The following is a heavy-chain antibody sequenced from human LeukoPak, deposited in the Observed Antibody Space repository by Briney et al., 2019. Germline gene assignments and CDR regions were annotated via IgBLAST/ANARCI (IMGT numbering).Heavy chain of an antibody. V-gene: IGHV4-59*01. D-gene: IGHD3-16*02. Sequence: PSETLSLTCTVSGGSISSYYWSWIRQPPGKGLEWIGYIYYSGSTNYNPSLKSRVTISVDTSKNQFSLKLSSVTAGDTAVYYCAREPDDYVWGSYRFFDYWGQGTLVTVSS. CDR3: AREPDDYVWGSYRFFDY. CDR2: IYYSGST. J-gene: IGHJ4*02. CDR1: GGSISSYY.